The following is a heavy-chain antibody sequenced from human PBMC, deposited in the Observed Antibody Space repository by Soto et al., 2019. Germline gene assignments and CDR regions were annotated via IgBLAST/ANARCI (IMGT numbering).Heavy chain of an antibody. CDR2: ISYDGSNK. V-gene: IGHV3-30-3*01. J-gene: IGHJ4*02. Sequence: QVQLVESGGGVVQPGRSLRLSCAASGFTFSSYAMHWVRQAPGKGLEWVAVISYDGSNKYYADSVKGRFTISRDNSKNTLYLQMNSLRAEDTAVYYCARVGGCYWGSYRYHFDYWGQGTLVTVSS. D-gene: IGHD3-16*02. CDR1: GFTFSSYA. CDR3: ARVGGCYWGSYRYHFDY.